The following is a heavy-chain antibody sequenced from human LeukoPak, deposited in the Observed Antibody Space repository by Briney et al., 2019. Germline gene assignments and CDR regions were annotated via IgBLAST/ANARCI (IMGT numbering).Heavy chain of an antibody. CDR1: GGHISSYC. CDR2: IYYSGST. D-gene: IGHD6-13*01. CDR3: ARHRSAAAAAFDY. Sequence: SETLSLTCTVSGGHISSYCWSWIRQPPGKALEWFGYIYYSGSTNYNPSLKSRVTISVDTSKNQFSLKLSSVTAADTAVYYCARHRSAAAAAFDYWGQGTLVTVSS. V-gene: IGHV4-59*08. J-gene: IGHJ4*02.